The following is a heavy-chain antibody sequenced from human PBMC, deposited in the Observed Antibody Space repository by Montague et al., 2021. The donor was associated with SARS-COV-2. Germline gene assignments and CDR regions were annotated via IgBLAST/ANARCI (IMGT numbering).Heavy chain of an antibody. CDR1: GGSIRSRTYY. Sequence: SETLSLTCTVSGGSIRSRTYYWGWIRQPPGKGLEWIGSIYYSGSTYYNPSLHSRVTISVDTSKNQFSLKLNSVTAADTAVYFCVRVRGSGWFDPWGQGILVTVSS. V-gene: IGHV4-39*01. CDR2: IYYSGST. J-gene: IGHJ5*02. CDR3: VRVRGSGWFDP. D-gene: IGHD3-10*01.